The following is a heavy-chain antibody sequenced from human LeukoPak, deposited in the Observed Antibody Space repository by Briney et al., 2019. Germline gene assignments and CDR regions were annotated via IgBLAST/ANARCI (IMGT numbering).Heavy chain of an antibody. CDR1: GYTFTSYD. V-gene: IGHV1-8*01. CDR2: MNPNSGNT. D-gene: IGHD2/OR15-2a*01. J-gene: IGHJ3*02. CDR3: ARERVIVNTDAFDI. Sequence: ASVKVSCKASGYTFTSYDINWVRQATGQGLEWMGWMNPNSGNTGYAQKFQGRVTMTRNTSISTAYMELSSLRSEDTAVYYCARERVIVNTDAFDIWGQGTMVTVSS.